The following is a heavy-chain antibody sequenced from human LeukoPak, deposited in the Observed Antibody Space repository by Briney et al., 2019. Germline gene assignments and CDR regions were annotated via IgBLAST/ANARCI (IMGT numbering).Heavy chain of an antibody. CDR3: ASLTRGYSSSYDY. J-gene: IGHJ4*02. CDR2: IIPIFGTA. Sequence: GASVKVSCKASGGTFSSYAISWVRQAPGQGLEWMGGIIPIFGTANYAQKLQGRVTITADESTSTAYMELSSPRSEDTAVYYCASLTRGYSSSYDYWGQGTLVTVSS. CDR1: GGTFSSYA. D-gene: IGHD6-13*01. V-gene: IGHV1-69*13.